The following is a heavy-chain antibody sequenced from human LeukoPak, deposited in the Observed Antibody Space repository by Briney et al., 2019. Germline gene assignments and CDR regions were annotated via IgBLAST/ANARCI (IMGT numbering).Heavy chain of an antibody. CDR1: GYSFTSYW. CDR3: ARLVRYCSGGSCYSRYLDY. J-gene: IGHJ4*02. D-gene: IGHD2-15*01. Sequence: GESLKISCQGSGYSFTSYWIGWVRQMPGKGLEWMGTIYLGVSETTYSPSFQGQVTISVDKSISTAYLQWSSLKASDTAMYYCARLVRYCSGGSCYSRYLDYWGQGTLVTVSS. V-gene: IGHV5-51*01. CDR2: IYLGVSET.